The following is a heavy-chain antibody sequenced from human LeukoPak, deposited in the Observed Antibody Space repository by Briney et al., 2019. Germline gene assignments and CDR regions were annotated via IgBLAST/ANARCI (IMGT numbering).Heavy chain of an antibody. Sequence: PSETLSLTCAVYGGSFSGYYWSWIRQPPGKGLEWIGYIYYSGSTYYNPSHKSRVTISVDTSKNQFSLKLSSVTAADTAVYYCARASRYCSGGSGCPFDYWGQGTLVTVSS. CDR1: GGSFSGYY. V-gene: IGHV4-34*09. J-gene: IGHJ4*02. D-gene: IGHD2-15*01. CDR3: ARASRYCSGGSGCPFDY. CDR2: IYYSGST.